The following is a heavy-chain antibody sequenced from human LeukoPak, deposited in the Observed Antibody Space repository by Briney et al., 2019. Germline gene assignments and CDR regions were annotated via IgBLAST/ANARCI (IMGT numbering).Heavy chain of an antibody. CDR1: GYSFTSYW. Sequence: GESLKISCKGSGYSFTSYWIGWVRQMPGKGLEWMGIIYPGDSDTRYSPSSQGQVTISADKSISTAYLQWSSLKASDTAMYYCARSHPLGYCSSTSCQNYYYYGMDVWGQGTTVTVSS. D-gene: IGHD2-2*01. V-gene: IGHV5-51*01. CDR2: IYPGDSDT. CDR3: ARSHPLGYCSSTSCQNYYYYGMDV. J-gene: IGHJ6*02.